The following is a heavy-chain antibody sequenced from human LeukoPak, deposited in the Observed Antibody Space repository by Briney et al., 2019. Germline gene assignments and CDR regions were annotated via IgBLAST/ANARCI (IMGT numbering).Heavy chain of an antibody. CDR3: ARDGFYGSSWKPLRNFHN. CDR2: IYYSGST. J-gene: IGHJ1*01. V-gene: IGHV4-39*07. D-gene: IGHD6-13*01. CDR1: GGSISSSSYY. Sequence: PSETLSLTCTVSGGSISSSSYYWGWIRQPPGKGLEWIGSIYYSGSTYYNPSLKSRVTISVDTSKNQFSLKLSSVTAADTAVYYCARDGFYGSSWKPLRNFHNWGQGTLVTVSS.